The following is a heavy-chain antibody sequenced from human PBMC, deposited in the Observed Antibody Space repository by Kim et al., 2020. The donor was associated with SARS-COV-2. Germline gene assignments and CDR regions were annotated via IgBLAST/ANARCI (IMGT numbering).Heavy chain of an antibody. CDR1: GFTFSSYG. CDR3: AAIAVAATRSDNWYFDL. J-gene: IGHJ2*01. V-gene: IGHV3-30*03. Sequence: GGSLRLSCEASGFTFSSYGMHWVRQAPGKGLEWVALISYDGSNKYYADSVKGRFTISRDNSKNTLYLQMNSLRAEDTAVYYCAAIAVAATRSDNWYFDLWGRGTLVTVSS. CDR2: ISYDGSNK. D-gene: IGHD6-19*01.